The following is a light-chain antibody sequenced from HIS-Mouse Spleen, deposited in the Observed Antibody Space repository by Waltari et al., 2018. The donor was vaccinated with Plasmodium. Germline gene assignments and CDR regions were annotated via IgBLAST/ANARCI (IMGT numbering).Light chain of an antibody. CDR2: EGS. V-gene: IGLV2-23*03. CDR1: SRDVGSYNL. J-gene: IGLJ3*02. Sequence: QSALTQPASVSGSPGQSITISCTGTSRDVGSYNLVSWYQQHPGKAPKLMIYEGSKRPSGVSKRFSGSKSGNTASLTISGLQAEDEADYYCCSYAGSSTFVFGGGTKLTVL. CDR3: CSYAGSSTFV.